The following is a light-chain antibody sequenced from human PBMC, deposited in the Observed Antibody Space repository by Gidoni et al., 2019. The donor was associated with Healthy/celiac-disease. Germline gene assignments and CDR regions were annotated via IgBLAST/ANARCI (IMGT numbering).Light chain of an antibody. J-gene: IGKJ1*01. Sequence: EIVLTQSPGTLSLSPGERATLSCRASQSVSSSYLAWHQQKPGQAPRLLIYGASSRATGIPDRFSGSGSGTDFTLTISRLEPEDFAVYYCQQYAGTFGQGTKVEIK. CDR2: GAS. V-gene: IGKV3-20*01. CDR1: QSVSSSY. CDR3: QQYAGT.